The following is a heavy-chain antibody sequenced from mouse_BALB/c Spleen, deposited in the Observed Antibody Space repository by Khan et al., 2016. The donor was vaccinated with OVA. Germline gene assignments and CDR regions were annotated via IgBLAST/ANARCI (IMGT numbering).Heavy chain of an antibody. V-gene: IGHV5-17*02. CDR3: GRGNWAWFAY. Sequence: DVKLVESGGGLVQPGGSRKLSCAASGFTFSSFGMHWVRQAPEKGLEWVAYISSDSITLYYADTVKGRFTISRDNPRNTLFLQMTRLRSEDTAMYYCGRGNWAWFAYWGQGTLVTVSA. CDR1: GFTFSSFG. J-gene: IGHJ3*01. D-gene: IGHD4-1*01. CDR2: ISSDSITL.